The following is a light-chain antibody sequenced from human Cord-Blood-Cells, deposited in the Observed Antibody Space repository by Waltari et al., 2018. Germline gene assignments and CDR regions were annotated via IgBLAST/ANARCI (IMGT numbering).Light chain of an antibody. Sequence: QSVLTQPTSVSGAPGPRVTISCTVSSSNIGAGYDVHWDQQLPGTAPKLLIYGNLNRPSGVPDRFSGSKSGTSACLAITWLQAEDEADDNGQSYDSSLSGSVFGGGTKLTVL. CDR1: SSNIGAGYD. CDR2: GNL. V-gene: IGLV1-40*01. CDR3: QSYDSSLSGSV. J-gene: IGLJ2*01.